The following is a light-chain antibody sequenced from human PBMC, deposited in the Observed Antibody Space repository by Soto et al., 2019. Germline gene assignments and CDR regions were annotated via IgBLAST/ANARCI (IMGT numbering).Light chain of an antibody. CDR1: QSVGSQ. Sequence: EIVMTRSPGTLSLSPGERATLSCRASQSVGSQLAWFQQKPGQPPRLLIYDASNRATGIPARFSGSGSGTDFTVTISSLEPEESAVYYCQQRSNWPITFGQGTRLEIK. CDR3: QQRSNWPIT. J-gene: IGKJ5*01. CDR2: DAS. V-gene: IGKV3-11*01.